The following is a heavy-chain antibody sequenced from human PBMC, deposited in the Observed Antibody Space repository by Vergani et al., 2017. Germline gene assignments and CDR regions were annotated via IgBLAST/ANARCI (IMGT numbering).Heavy chain of an antibody. J-gene: IGHJ4*02. CDR3: TSFPTETSEYYDSTGYYHRFFEK. CDR1: GYTFTGYY. V-gene: IGHV1-2*02. CDR2: INPKNGLT. D-gene: IGHD3-16*01. Sequence: QVQLVQSGAEVKRPGASVKVSCKASGYTFTGYYLHWVRLAPGQGLEWMGCINPKNGLTKYAQRFQGRVSLTRDTSITTAFMELSSLRSDDTAMYYCTSFPTETSEYYDSTGYYHRFFEKWGQGTLVTVSS.